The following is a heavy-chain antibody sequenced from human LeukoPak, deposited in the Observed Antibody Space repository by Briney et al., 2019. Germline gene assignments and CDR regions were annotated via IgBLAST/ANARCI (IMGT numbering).Heavy chain of an antibody. V-gene: IGHV3-74*03. D-gene: IGHD3-3*02. CDR2: INSDGSST. Sequence: PGGSLRLSCAASGFTFSSYWMHWVRQAPGQGLVWASRINSDGSSTTYADSVKGRFAISRDNAKNTLFLQMNSLSPEDTAVYYCARDRSIEDAFDIWGQGTMVTVSS. CDR3: ARDRSIEDAFDI. CDR1: GFTFSSYW. J-gene: IGHJ3*02.